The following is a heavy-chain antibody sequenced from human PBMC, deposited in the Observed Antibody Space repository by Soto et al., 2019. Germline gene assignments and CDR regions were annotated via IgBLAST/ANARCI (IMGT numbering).Heavy chain of an antibody. Sequence: SETLSLTCTVSGGSISSSSYYWCWILHPPGKGLEWIGSIYYSGSTYYNPSLKSRVTISVDTSKNQFSLKLSSVTAADTAVYYCARRYYYDSSGYYYIEYFDYWGQGTLVTVSS. D-gene: IGHD3-22*01. CDR3: ARRYYYDSSGYYYIEYFDY. CDR2: IYYSGST. V-gene: IGHV4-39*01. J-gene: IGHJ4*02. CDR1: GGSISSSSYY.